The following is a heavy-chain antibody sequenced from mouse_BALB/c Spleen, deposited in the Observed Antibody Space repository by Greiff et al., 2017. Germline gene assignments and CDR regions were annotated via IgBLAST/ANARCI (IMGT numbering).Heavy chain of an antibody. V-gene: IGHV1-63*02. CDR1: GYTFTNYW. CDR2: IYPGGGYT. J-gene: IGHJ3*01. D-gene: IGHD2-4*01. Sequence: VQVVESGAELVRPGTSVKISCKASGYTFTNYWLGWVKQRPGHGLEWIGDIYPGGGYTNYNEKFKGKATLTADTSSSTAYMQLSSLTSEDSAVYFCAGGDYDGAWFAYWGQGTLVTVSA. CDR3: AGGDYDGAWFAY.